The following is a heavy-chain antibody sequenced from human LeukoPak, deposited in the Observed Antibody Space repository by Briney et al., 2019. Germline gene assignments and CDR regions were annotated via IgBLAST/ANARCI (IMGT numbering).Heavy chain of an antibody. V-gene: IGHV3-23*01. CDR2: ISGSGGST. D-gene: IGHD4-17*01. CDR3: AKKGQGEDYGKPG. CDR1: GFTFSSYA. Sequence: GGSLRLSCAASGFTFSSYAMSWVRQAPGKGLEWVSAISGSGGSTYYADSVKGRFTISRDNSKNTLSLQMNNLRPDDTAVYYCAKKGQGEDYGKPGWGQGTLVTVSS. J-gene: IGHJ4*02.